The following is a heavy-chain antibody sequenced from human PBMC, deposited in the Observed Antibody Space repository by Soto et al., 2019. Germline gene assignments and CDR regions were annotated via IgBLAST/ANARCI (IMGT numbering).Heavy chain of an antibody. V-gene: IGHV3-49*05. Sequence: EMQLVESGGGLVKPGRSLRLSCTGSGFTFGDYAMSWFRQTPGKGLECVGFIRSERYGGTPDYAASVKGRFTISRDDSKSVAYLQMNSLNSEDTGVYYCATIPRNRHGYPCDCWGQGTLVTVSS. D-gene: IGHD5-18*01. CDR2: IRSERYGGTP. CDR3: ATIPRNRHGYPCDC. CDR1: GFTFGDYA. J-gene: IGHJ4*02.